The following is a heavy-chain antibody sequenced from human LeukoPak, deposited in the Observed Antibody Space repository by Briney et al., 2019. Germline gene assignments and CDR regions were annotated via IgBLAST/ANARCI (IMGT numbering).Heavy chain of an antibody. Sequence: GGSLRLSCVASGFLFSTYAKHWVRQAPGKGLEWVAVISYDGTNKYYADSVKGRFTISRDNSKNTLYLQMNTLRPEDTAVYYCAREVAGDAFDIWGQGTMVTVSS. D-gene: IGHD2-15*01. CDR2: ISYDGTNK. J-gene: IGHJ3*02. V-gene: IGHV3-30-3*01. CDR3: AREVAGDAFDI. CDR1: GFLFSTYA.